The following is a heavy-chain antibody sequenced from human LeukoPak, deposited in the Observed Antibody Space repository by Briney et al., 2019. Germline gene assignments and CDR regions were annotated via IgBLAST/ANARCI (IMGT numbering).Heavy chain of an antibody. J-gene: IGHJ4*02. CDR2: INSDGSST. D-gene: IGHD1-26*01. V-gene: IGHV3-74*01. CDR1: GFTFSSYW. CDR3: ASPTGSYGSRIDY. Sequence: GSLRLSCAAPGFTFSSYWMHWVRQAPGKGLVWVSRINSDGSSTAYADSVKGRFTISRDNAKNTLYLQMNSLTDEDTAVYYCASPTGSYGSRIDYWAREPWSPSPQ.